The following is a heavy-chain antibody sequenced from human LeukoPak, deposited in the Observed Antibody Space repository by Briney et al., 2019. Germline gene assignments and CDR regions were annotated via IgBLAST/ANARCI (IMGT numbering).Heavy chain of an antibody. D-gene: IGHD3-16*01. CDR2: ISAGGGST. Sequence: LAGGPLRLSCAASGFTFSSYAMSWVPQTPGKGLEWVSAISAGGGSTYYADSVKGRFTISRDNSKNTLYLQMNSLRAEDTAVYYCAKDAQFTGGFDYWGQGTLVSVSS. J-gene: IGHJ4*02. CDR3: AKDAQFTGGFDY. CDR1: GFTFSSYA. V-gene: IGHV3-23*01.